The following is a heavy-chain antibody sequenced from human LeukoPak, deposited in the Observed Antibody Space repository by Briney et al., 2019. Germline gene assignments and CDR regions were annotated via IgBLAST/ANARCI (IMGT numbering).Heavy chain of an antibody. V-gene: IGHV3-21*01. CDR1: GFTVSTNY. Sequence: GGSLRLSCAASGFTVSTNYMTWVRQAPGKGLDWVSSISPTSAYIYYQDSVKGRFTISGDDAKNSLYLEMDSLRAEDTAVYYCARTIYYYESTSYFSDAFDVWGQGTMVTVSS. CDR3: ARTIYYYESTSYFSDAFDV. CDR2: ISPTSAYI. J-gene: IGHJ3*01. D-gene: IGHD3-22*01.